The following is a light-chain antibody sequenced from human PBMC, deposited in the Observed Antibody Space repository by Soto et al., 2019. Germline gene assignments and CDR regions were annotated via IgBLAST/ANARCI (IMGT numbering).Light chain of an antibody. CDR2: DVS. J-gene: IGLJ2*01. Sequence: QSVLTQPASVSGSPGQSITISCTGTSSDVGGYNYVSWYQQHPGKAPKLMIYDVSNRPSGVSNRFSGSKSGNTASLTISGLQADHDADYYCSSYTSSSTLGVFGGGTQLTVL. CDR3: SSYTSSSTLGV. CDR1: SSDVGGYNY. V-gene: IGLV2-14*01.